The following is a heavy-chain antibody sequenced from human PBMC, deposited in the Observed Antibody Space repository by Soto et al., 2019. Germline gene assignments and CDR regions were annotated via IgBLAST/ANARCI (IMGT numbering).Heavy chain of an antibody. CDR2: ISAHNGNT. CDR1: GYTFTSYG. CDR3: ARGRYGDY. Sequence: QVHLVQSGAEAKKPGASVKVSCKASGYTFTSYGITWVRQAPGQGLAWMGWISAHNGNTDYAQKLQGRVIVTRDTSTSTAYRELRSLRSDDTAVYYCARGRYGDYWGQGALVTVSS. D-gene: IGHD1-1*01. V-gene: IGHV1-18*01. J-gene: IGHJ4*02.